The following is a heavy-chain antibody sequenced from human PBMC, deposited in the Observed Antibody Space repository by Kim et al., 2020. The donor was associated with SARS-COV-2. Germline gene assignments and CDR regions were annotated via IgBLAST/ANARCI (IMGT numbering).Heavy chain of an antibody. CDR2: IIANNGNT. CDR3: ARASNYYYGMDV. CDR1: GYTFTSYG. V-gene: IGHV1-18*04. J-gene: IGHJ6*02. Sequence: ASVKVSCKASGYTFTSYGISWVRQAPGQGPEWMGWIIANNGNTNYAQKIQGRVTMTTDTSTSTAYMELSSLRSDDTAVYYCARASNYYYGMDVWGQGTTVTVSS.